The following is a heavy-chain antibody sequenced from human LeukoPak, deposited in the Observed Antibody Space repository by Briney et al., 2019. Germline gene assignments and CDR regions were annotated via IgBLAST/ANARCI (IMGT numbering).Heavy chain of an antibody. V-gene: IGHV3-7*01. CDR1: GFTFTNYW. CDR3: GRAGPVTKDHFMDV. CDR2: IYLDGSRA. D-gene: IGHD2-2*01. J-gene: IGHJ6*03. Sequence: GGSLRLSCAVSGFTFTNYWMSWARQSPGKGLEWVPYIYLDGSRAYYVDSVEGRFTISRDNAKYSLFLQMNSLSAEDTAVYYCGRAGPVTKDHFMDVWGKGTTVTVSS.